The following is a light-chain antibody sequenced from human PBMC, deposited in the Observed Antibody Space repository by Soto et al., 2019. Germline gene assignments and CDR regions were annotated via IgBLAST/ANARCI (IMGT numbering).Light chain of an antibody. Sequence: DVVVTQSPLSLPVTLGQPASISCRSSQSLVDNDGNTYLNWFQQRPGQSPRRLIYKVSNWDSGVPDRFSGSGSGTEFTLAISSLQPEDFATYYCQQFNDYPITFGQGTRLEIK. CDR1: QSLVDNDGNTY. CDR3: QQFNDYPIT. J-gene: IGKJ5*01. CDR2: KVS. V-gene: IGKV2D-30*01.